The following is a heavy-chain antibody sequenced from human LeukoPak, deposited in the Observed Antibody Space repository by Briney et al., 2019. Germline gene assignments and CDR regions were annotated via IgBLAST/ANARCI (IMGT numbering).Heavy chain of an antibody. CDR3: ARRYFDY. J-gene: IGHJ4*02. CDR1: GFTVSSNF. V-gene: IGHV3-7*03. CDR2: IKQDGSEK. Sequence: GGSLRLSCAASGFTVSSNFMSWVRQAPGKGLEWVANIKQDGSEKYYADSVKGRLIISRDNAKNALYLQMSSLRAEDTAIYYCARRYFDYWGQGTLVTVSS.